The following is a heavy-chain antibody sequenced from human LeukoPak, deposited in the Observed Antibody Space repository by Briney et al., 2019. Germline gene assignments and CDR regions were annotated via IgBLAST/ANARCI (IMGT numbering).Heavy chain of an antibody. CDR3: ARHFEYDCFDP. CDR2: IYYSGST. J-gene: IGHJ5*02. V-gene: IGHV4-39*01. D-gene: IGHD3-9*01. CDR1: GGSISSSSYY. Sequence: SETLSLTCSVSGGSISSSSYYWGWIRQPPGKGLEWIGSIYYSGSTDYNPSLKSRVTISVDTSKNQFSLKLSSVTAADTAVYYCARHFEYDCFDPWGQGTLVTVSS.